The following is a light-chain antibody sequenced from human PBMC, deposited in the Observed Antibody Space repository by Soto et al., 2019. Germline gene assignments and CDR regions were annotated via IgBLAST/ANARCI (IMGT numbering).Light chain of an antibody. J-gene: IGLJ1*01. V-gene: IGLV1-47*01. CDR2: RNN. CDR3: AAWDDSLSEV. CDR1: SSNIGSNY. Sequence: QSLLTQPPPTSWTPRQRGTISFSGSSSNIGSNYVYWYQQLPGTAPKLLIYRNNQRPSGVPDRFSGSKSGTSASLAISGLRSEDEADHYCAAWDDSLSEVFGTGTKVTVL.